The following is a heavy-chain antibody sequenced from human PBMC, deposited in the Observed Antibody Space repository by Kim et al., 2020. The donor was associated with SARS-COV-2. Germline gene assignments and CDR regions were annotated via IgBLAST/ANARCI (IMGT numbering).Heavy chain of an antibody. J-gene: IGHJ6*02. D-gene: IGHD6-19*01. Sequence: SVKVSCKASGGTFSSYAISWVRQAPGQGLEWMGGIIPIFGKANYTQKFQGRVTITADESTSTAYMELSSLRSEDTAVYYCARCGSSGGYGPLEYYYYGMDVWGQGTTVTVSS. V-gene: IGHV1-69*13. CDR2: IIPIFGKA. CDR3: ARCGSSGGYGPLEYYYYGMDV. CDR1: GGTFSSYA.